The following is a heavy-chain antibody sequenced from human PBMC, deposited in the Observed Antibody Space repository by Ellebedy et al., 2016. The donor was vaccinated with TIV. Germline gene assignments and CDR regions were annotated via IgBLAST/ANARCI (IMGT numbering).Heavy chain of an antibody. J-gene: IGHJ4*02. V-gene: IGHV3-7*01. D-gene: IGHD1-1*01. Sequence: GESLKISCAASGFSLIDHEMNWVRQAPGQGLEWVANMNGDGNERYYVDSVEGRFTISRDNTRNSLYLQMNSLRADDTAVYYCTKDGSGTMNFWGQGTLVTVSS. CDR3: TKDGSGTMNF. CDR2: MNGDGNER. CDR1: GFSLIDHE.